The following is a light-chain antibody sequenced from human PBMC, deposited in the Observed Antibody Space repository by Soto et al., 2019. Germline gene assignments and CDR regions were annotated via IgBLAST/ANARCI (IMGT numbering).Light chain of an antibody. CDR2: EVS. CDR3: SSYAGSNNFNV. J-gene: IGLJ1*01. V-gene: IGLV2-8*01. Sequence: QSALPQPPSASGSPGQSVTISCTGTSSDVGGYNYVSWYQHHPGKAPKLMIYEVSERPSGVPNRFSGSKSGNTASLTVSGLQAEDEADYYCSSYAGSNNFNVFGTGTKVTVL. CDR1: SSDVGGYNY.